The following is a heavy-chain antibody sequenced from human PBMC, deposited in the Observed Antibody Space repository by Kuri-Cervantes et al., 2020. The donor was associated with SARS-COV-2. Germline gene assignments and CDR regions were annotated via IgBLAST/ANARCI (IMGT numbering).Heavy chain of an antibody. CDR2: IGTAGDT. J-gene: IGHJ4*02. D-gene: IGHD3-10*01. Sequence: GESLKISCAACGFTFSSYDMHWVRQATGKGLEWVSAIGTAGDTYYPGSVKGQFTISRENAKNSLYLQMNSLRAEDTAVYYCASGPGILWFGDDYWGQGTLVTVSS. V-gene: IGHV3-13*03. CDR1: GFTFSSYD. CDR3: ASGPGILWFGDDY.